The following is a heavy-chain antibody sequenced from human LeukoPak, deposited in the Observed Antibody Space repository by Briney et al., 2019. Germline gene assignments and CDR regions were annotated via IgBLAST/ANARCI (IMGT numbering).Heavy chain of an antibody. CDR1: GGSITSTNYY. CDR2: IYTSGST. Sequence: SETLSLTCTVSGGSITSTNYYWSWIRQPAGKGLEWIGRIYTSGSTNYNPSLKSRVTMSVDTSKNQFSLKLSSVTAADTAVYYCARYYGPYYFDYWGQGTLVTVSS. CDR3: ARYYGPYYFDY. V-gene: IGHV4-61*02. J-gene: IGHJ4*02. D-gene: IGHD3-10*01.